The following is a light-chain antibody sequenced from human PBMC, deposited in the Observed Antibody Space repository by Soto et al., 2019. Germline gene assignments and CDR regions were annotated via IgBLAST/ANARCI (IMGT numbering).Light chain of an antibody. V-gene: IGLV2-14*01. Sequence: QSVLTQPASVSGSPGQSITISCTGTGSDIGGSNYVSWYQQYSGKAPKLMIYEVTNRPSGVSNRFSGSKSGITASLTISGLQAEDEADYHCSSYTSSTLVFGGGTKLTVL. J-gene: IGLJ2*01. CDR2: EVT. CDR3: SSYTSSTLV. CDR1: GSDIGGSNY.